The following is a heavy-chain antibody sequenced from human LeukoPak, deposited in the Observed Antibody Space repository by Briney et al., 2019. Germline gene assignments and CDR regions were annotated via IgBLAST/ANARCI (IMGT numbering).Heavy chain of an antibody. CDR1: GGSISSYY. V-gene: IGHV4-59*08. CDR3: ARIRGSGTSRFDP. J-gene: IGHJ5*02. CDR2: IYYSGST. D-gene: IGHD3-10*01. Sequence: PSETLSLTCTVSGGSISSYYWSWIRQPPGKGLEWIGYIYYSGSTNYNPSLKSRVTISVDTSKNQFSLKLSSATAADTAVYYCARIRGSGTSRFDPWGQGTLVTVSS.